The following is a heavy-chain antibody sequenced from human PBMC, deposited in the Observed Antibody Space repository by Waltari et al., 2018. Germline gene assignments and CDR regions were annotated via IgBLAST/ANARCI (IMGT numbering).Heavy chain of an antibody. CDR3: ARSGEMKGTVDY. CDR2: IIPFLGIS. J-gene: IGHJ4*02. CDR1: GGTFSTYT. Sequence: HVQLAQSGAEVKKPGSSVKVSCKASGGTFSTYTVTWVRQVPGQGLEWMGSIIPFLGISKYAQSLQARLTITVDQSTNTGYMELNNLRPEDTGVYYCARSGEMKGTVDYWGQGTLVTVSS. V-gene: IGHV1-69*02. D-gene: IGHD1-1*01.